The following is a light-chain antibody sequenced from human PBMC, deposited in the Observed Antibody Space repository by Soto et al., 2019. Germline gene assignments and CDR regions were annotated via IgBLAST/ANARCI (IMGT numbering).Light chain of an antibody. CDR1: QDINNY. Sequence: DIQMTQSPSSPSASVGDRVTITCQASQDINNYLNWYQQKPGKAPKLLIYDASSLETGVPSRFSGSASGTDFTFTISSLQPEDVATYYCQQYDNLPRTFGPGTKVDIK. CDR3: QQYDNLPRT. V-gene: IGKV1-33*01. J-gene: IGKJ3*01. CDR2: DAS.